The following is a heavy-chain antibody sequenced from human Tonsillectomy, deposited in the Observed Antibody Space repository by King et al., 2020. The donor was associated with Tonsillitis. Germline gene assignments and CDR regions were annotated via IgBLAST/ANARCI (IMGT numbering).Heavy chain of an antibody. CDR2: IYYSEST. D-gene: IGHD3-22*01. CDR3: ARGSRLGIYYFDY. V-gene: IGHV4-39*01. Sequence: MQLQESGPGLVKPSETLSLTCTVSGGSISSSSYYWGWIRQPPGKGLEWIGSIYYSESTYYNPSLKSRVTMSVDTSNNQFSLKLSSVTAADTAVYYCARGSRLGIYYFDYWGQGTLVTVSS. CDR1: GGSISSSSYY. J-gene: IGHJ4*02.